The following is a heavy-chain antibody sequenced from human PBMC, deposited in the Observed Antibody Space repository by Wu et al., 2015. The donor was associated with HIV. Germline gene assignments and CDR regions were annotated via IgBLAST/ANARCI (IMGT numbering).Heavy chain of an antibody. CDR1: GYTFTSYD. CDR2: MNPNSGNT. CDR3: ARVKSRPRITMVRSTYGGMDV. J-gene: IGHJ6*02. Sequence: QVHLVQSGAEVKKPGASVKVSCKASGYTFTSYDINWVRQATGQGLEWMGWMNPNSGNTGYAQKFQGRVTMTRNTSISAAYMELSSLRSEDTAVYYCARVKSRPRITMVRSTYGGMDVVGPRGPRVTVSS. V-gene: IGHV1-8*01. D-gene: IGHD3-10*01.